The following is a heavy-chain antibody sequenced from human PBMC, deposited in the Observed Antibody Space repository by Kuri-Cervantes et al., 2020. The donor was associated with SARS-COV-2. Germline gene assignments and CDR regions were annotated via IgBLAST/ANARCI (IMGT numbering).Heavy chain of an antibody. CDR1: GGSISSHY. CDR2: IYYSGST. J-gene: IGHJ6*03. V-gene: IGHV4-59*11. CDR3: ARQRGRNYYMDV. D-gene: IGHD1-1*01. Sequence: SETLSLTCTVSGGSISSHYWSWIRQPPGKGLEWIGYIYYSGSTNYNPSLKSRVTISVDTSKNQFSLKLSSVTAADTAVYYCARQRGRNYYMDVWGKGTTVTVSS.